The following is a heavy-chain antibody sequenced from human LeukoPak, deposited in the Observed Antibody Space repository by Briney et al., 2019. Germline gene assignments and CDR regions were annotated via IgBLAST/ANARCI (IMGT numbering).Heavy chain of an antibody. J-gene: IGHJ5*01. Sequence: GASLKVSCKASGFTLTAYYIHWVRQAPGQGLEWMGWINPKNGGTTYAQNFQGRVTMTRDTSISTAYMEISSLRSDDTAVYYCARGGSGSYSGWFDSWGQGTLVTVSS. CDR1: GFTLTAYY. D-gene: IGHD3-10*01. CDR2: INPKNGGT. V-gene: IGHV1-2*02. CDR3: ARGGSGSYSGWFDS.